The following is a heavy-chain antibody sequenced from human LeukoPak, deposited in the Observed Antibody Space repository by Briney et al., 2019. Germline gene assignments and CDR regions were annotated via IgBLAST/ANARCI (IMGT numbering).Heavy chain of an antibody. CDR3: ARQRVGTVAGNAFDI. J-gene: IGHJ3*02. D-gene: IGHD6-19*01. CDR2: LIPIFGTA. V-gene: IGHV1-69*06. CDR1: GDTFSRYA. Sequence: GASVKVSCKASGDTFSRYAICWVRQAPGQGLEWMGGLIPIFGTANYAQKFQGRVRITAAKSTTTAYMELRRLRSEDTAVYYCARQRVGTVAGNAFDIWGQGTMVTVSS.